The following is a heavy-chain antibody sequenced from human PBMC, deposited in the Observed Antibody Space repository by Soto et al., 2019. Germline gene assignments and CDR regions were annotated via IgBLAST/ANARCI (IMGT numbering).Heavy chain of an antibody. CDR3: ATPIRGHSSGWWWMTDV. J-gene: IGHJ6*02. CDR2: FDPEDGET. D-gene: IGHD6-19*01. CDR1: GYTLTELS. Sequence: ASVKVSCKVSGYTLTELSMHWVRQAPGKGLEWMGGFDPEDGETIYAQKFQGRVTMTEDTSTDTAYMELSSLRSEDTAVYYCATPIRGHSSGWWWMTDVWGQGTTVTVSS. V-gene: IGHV1-24*01.